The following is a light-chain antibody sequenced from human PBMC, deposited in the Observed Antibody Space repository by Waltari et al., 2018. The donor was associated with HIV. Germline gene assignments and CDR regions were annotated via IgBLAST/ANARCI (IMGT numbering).Light chain of an antibody. J-gene: IGLJ2*01. CDR3: YSTDDSGNYVV. V-gene: IGLV3-10*01. Sequence: SYELTQPPSVSVSPGQTARITCSGDAMPKKYAYWYQQRSGQAPVLVIYEDSERPSGIPGRFSGSSSGTVATLTVSGAQLEDEADYYCYSTDDSGNYVVFGGGTKLTVL. CDR1: AMPKKY. CDR2: EDS.